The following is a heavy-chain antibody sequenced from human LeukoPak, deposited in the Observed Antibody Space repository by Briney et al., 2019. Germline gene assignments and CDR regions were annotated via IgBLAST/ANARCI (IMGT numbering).Heavy chain of an antibody. D-gene: IGHD3-10*01. CDR3: ARDSTMVRGDAYYFDC. CDR1: GCSISSYY. V-gene: IGHV4-59*01. J-gene: IGHJ4*02. Sequence: NPSETLSLTCTVSGCSISSYYLSWIRQPPGKGLEWIGYIYYSGSTNYNASLKSRVTISVDTSTNQFSFKLSSVADADTTVYYCARDSTMVRGDAYYFDCWGEGTLVTVYS. CDR2: IYYSGST.